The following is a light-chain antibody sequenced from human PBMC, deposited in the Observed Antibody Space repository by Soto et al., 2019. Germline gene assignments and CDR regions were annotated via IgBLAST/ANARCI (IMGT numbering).Light chain of an antibody. CDR2: DDS. Sequence: AIQFTQSPSSLSSSVGYSVTSTCLASQGISSFLAWYQQKPGKDPKLLIYDDSSLESGVPSRFRGSGSGTEFTLKIASMQPDDFATYYCKPYETFSGTLGPGTKVDIK. J-gene: IGKJ1*01. V-gene: IGKV1-13*02. CDR1: QGISSF. CDR3: KPYETFSGT.